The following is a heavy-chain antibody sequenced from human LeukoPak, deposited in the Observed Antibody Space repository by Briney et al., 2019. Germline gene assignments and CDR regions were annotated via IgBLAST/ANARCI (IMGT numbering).Heavy chain of an antibody. D-gene: IGHD3-22*01. CDR3: ARAPLAETTYYYDSSGYPWWRDNWFDP. J-gene: IGHJ5*02. V-gene: IGHV1-18*01. CDR1: GYTFTSYG. CDR2: ISAYNGNT. Sequence: GASVKVSCKASGYTFTSYGISWVRQAPGQGLEWMGWISAYNGNTNYAQKLQGRVTMTTDTSTSTAYMELRSLRSDDTAVYYCARAPLAETTYYYDSSGYPWWRDNWFDPWGQGTLVTVSS.